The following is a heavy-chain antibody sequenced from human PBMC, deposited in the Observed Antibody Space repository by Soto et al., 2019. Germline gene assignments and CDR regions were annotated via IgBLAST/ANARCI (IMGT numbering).Heavy chain of an antibody. D-gene: IGHD1-1*01. V-gene: IGHV1-3*01. CDR1: GYTFTSYA. CDR3: ARAKKGYLVFMDV. Sequence: XSVKVSCKASGYTFTSYAMHWVRQAPVQRLEWMGWINAGNGNTKYSQKFQGRVTITRDTSASTAYMELSSLRSEDTAVYYCARAKKGYLVFMDVWGQGTTVTVSS. CDR2: INAGNGNT. J-gene: IGHJ6*02.